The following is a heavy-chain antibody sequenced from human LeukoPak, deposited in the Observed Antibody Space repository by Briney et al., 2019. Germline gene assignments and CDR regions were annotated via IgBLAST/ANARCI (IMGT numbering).Heavy chain of an antibody. CDR2: ISGSGGST. D-gene: IGHD3-10*01. V-gene: IGHV3-23*01. CDR3: AKDRGAGSYY. CDR1: GFTFSSYA. J-gene: IGHJ4*02. Sequence: PGGSLRPSCAASGFTFSSYAMSWVRQAPGKGLEWVSGISGSGGSTYYADSVKGRFTISRDNSKNTLYLQMNSLRAEDTAVYYCAKDRGAGSYYWGQGTLVTVSS.